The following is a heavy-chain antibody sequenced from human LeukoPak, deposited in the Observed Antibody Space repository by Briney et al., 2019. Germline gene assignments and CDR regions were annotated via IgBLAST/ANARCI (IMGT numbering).Heavy chain of an antibody. V-gene: IGHV3-23*01. J-gene: IGHJ4*02. CDR2: ISGSGGST. CDR3: AKLIATFRGGIDY. Sequence: GGSLRLSCAASGFTFSTYAMSWVRQAPGKGLEWVSGISGSGGSTFYADSVKGRFTISRDNSKSTLFLQMNSLGAEDTAIYYCAKLIATFRGGIDYWGQGTLVTVSS. CDR1: GFTFSTYA. D-gene: IGHD3-16*01.